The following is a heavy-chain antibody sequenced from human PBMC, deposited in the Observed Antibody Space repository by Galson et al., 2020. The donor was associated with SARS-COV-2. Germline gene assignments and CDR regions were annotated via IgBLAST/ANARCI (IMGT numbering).Heavy chain of an antibody. CDR3: AKEIAATGSPLFHY. CDR1: GFSFSTYA. Sequence: GGSLRLSCAASGFSFSTYALSWVRQAPEKGLEWVSGISSGGNTYYADSVKGRFTISRDNSKNTLYLQMNSLRAEDTAVYYCAKEIAATGSPLFHYWGQGTLVIVSS. J-gene: IGHJ1*01. CDR2: ISSGGNT. D-gene: IGHD6-13*01. V-gene: IGHV3-23*01.